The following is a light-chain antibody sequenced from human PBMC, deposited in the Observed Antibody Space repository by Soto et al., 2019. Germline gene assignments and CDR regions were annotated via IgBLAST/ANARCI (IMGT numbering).Light chain of an antibody. CDR1: QTITLNY. J-gene: IGKJ3*01. Sequence: EIVLTQSPGTLSLSPGERATLSCRASQTITLNYLAWYQQKPGQAPRLLIYGVSTRATGIPDKFSGSGSGTDFTLTISRLEPEDFAVYYCQQYGSSPCTFGPGSKVDIK. V-gene: IGKV3-20*01. CDR3: QQYGSSPCT. CDR2: GVS.